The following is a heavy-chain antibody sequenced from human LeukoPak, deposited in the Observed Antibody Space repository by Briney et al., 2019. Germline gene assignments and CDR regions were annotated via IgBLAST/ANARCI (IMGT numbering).Heavy chain of an antibody. CDR2: IHYDGARS. CDR1: GFSFSGYG. D-gene: IGHD3-3*01. V-gene: IGHV3-30*02. Sequence: PGGSLRLSCAASGFSFSGYGMHWVRQAPGKGLEWVAFIHYDGARSYYADSVKGRFTISRDNSRNTLYLQMNSLRPEDTAVYYCAKDGITIFGVVIMDPYFDYWGQGTLVTVSS. J-gene: IGHJ4*02. CDR3: AKDGITIFGVVIMDPYFDY.